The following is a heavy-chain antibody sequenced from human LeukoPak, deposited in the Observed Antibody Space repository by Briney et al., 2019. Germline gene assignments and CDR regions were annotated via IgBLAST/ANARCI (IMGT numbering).Heavy chain of an antibody. D-gene: IGHD3-10*01. Sequence: GASVKVSCKASGYTFTGYYMHWVRQAPGQGLEWMGWINPNSGGTNYAQKFQGRVTMTRDTPISTAYMELSRLRSDDTAVYYCARRLLWFGELPDYWAQGTLVTVS. V-gene: IGHV1-2*02. CDR2: INPNSGGT. CDR1: GYTFTGYY. CDR3: ARRLLWFGELPDY. J-gene: IGHJ4*02.